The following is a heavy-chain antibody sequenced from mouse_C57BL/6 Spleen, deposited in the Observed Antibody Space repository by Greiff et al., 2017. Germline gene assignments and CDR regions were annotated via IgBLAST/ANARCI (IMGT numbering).Heavy chain of an antibody. J-gene: IGHJ4*01. CDR1: GYTFTSYW. Sequence: VQLQQPGAELVKPGASVKLSCKASGYTFTSYWMQWVKQRPGQGLEWIGEIDPSDSYTNYNQKFKGKATLTVDTSSSTAYMQLSSLTSEDSAVYYCARDKARSMDDWGEGTSVTGSS. V-gene: IGHV1-50*01. CDR3: ARDKARSMDD. CDR2: IDPSDSYT.